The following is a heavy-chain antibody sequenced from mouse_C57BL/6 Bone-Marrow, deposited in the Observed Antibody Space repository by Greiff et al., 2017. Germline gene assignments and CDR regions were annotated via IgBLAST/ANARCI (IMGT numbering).Heavy chain of an antibody. Sequence: QVQLKESGAELMKPGASVKLSCKATGYTFTGYWIEWVKQRPGHGLEWIGEILPGSGSTNYNEKFKGKATFTADTSSNTAYMQLSSLTTEDAAIYCCASPLYYDYGLWFAYWGQGTLVTVSA. D-gene: IGHD2-4*01. J-gene: IGHJ3*01. CDR2: ILPGSGST. CDR1: GYTFTGYW. V-gene: IGHV1-9*01. CDR3: ASPLYYDYGLWFAY.